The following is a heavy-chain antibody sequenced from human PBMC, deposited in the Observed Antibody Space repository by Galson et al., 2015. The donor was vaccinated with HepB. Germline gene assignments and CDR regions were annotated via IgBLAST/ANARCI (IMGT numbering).Heavy chain of an antibody. D-gene: IGHD4-17*01. CDR1: GFTFSGSA. CDR2: IRSKANSYAT. CDR3: TRHGDYGDYDNWFDP. Sequence: SLRLSCAASGFTFSGSAMHWVRQASGKGLEWVGRIRSKANSYATAYAASVKGRFTISRDDSKNTAYLQMNSLKTEDTAVYYCTRHGDYGDYDNWFDPWGQGALVTVSS. V-gene: IGHV3-73*01. J-gene: IGHJ5*02.